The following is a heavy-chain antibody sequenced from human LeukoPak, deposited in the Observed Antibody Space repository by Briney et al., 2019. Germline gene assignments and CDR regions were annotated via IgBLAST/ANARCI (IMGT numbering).Heavy chain of an antibody. D-gene: IGHD2-2*01. Sequence: GGSLRLSCAASGFTVSSYAKHWVRQAPGKGLGWVAVISYDGINKYYADSVKGRFTISRDNSKNTLYLQMNSLRAEDTAVYYCASGGGYCSSTSCYVSDYWGQGTLVTVSS. CDR2: ISYDGINK. V-gene: IGHV3-30-3*01. CDR3: ASGGGYCSSTSCYVSDY. CDR1: GFTVSSYA. J-gene: IGHJ4*02.